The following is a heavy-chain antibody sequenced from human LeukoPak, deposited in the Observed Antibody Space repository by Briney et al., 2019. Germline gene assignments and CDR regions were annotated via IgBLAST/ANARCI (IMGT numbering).Heavy chain of an antibody. D-gene: IGHD6-13*01. CDR1: GGSISSYY. J-gene: IGHJ4*02. V-gene: IGHV4-59*01. CDR3: AVGIAAAGSLRASFDY. Sequence: PSETLSLTCTVSGGSISSYYWSWIRQPPGKGLEWIGYIYYSGSTNYNPSLKSRVTISVDTSKNQFSLKLSSVTAAATAVYYCAVGIAAAGSLRASFDYWGQGTLVTVSS. CDR2: IYYSGST.